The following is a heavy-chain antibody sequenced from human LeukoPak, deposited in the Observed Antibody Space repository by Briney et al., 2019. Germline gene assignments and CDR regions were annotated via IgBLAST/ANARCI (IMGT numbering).Heavy chain of an antibody. J-gene: IGHJ4*02. CDR3: VKDQGIAVAALFDY. V-gene: IGHV3-64D*06. CDR1: GFTFSSYA. Sequence: GGSLRLCCSASGFTFSSYAMHWVRQAPGKGLEYVSAISSNGGSTYYADSVKGRFTISRDNSKNTLYLQMSSPRAEDTAVYYCVKDQGIAVAALFDYWGQGTLVTVSS. CDR2: ISSNGGST. D-gene: IGHD6-19*01.